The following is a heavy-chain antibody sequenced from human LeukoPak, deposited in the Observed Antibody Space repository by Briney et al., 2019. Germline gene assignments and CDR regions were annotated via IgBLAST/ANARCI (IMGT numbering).Heavy chain of an antibody. V-gene: IGHV4-34*01. CDR1: GGSFSGYY. J-gene: IGHJ5*02. CDR3: ARTKRGVIINWFDP. D-gene: IGHD3-10*01. Sequence: TSETLSLTCAVYGGSFSGYYWSWIRQPPGKGLEWIGEINHSGSTNYNPSLKSRVTISVDTSKNQFSLKLSSVTAADTAVYYCARTKRGVIINWFDPWGQGTLVTVSS. CDR2: INHSGST.